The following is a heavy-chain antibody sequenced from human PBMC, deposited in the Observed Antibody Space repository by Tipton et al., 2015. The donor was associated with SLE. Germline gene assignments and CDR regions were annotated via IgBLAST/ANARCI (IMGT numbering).Heavy chain of an antibody. CDR3: AKTQYNWNYVENYFDY. Sequence: SLRLSCAASGFTFSSYAMSWVRQAPGKGLEWVSAINNTGGTTYYADSVKGRFTISRDNSKNTLYLQMNSLRAEDTAVYYCAKTQYNWNYVENYFDYWGQGTLVTVSS. CDR2: INNTGGTT. D-gene: IGHD1-7*01. V-gene: IGHV3-23*01. J-gene: IGHJ4*02. CDR1: GFTFSSYA.